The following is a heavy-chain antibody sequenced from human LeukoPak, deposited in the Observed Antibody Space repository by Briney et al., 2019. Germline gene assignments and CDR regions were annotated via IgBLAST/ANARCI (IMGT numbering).Heavy chain of an antibody. D-gene: IGHD2-2*01. J-gene: IGHJ4*02. V-gene: IGHV4-30-4*08. CDR1: GGSISSGDYY. CDR3: ARGGGYCSSTSCYPYYFDY. Sequence: SETLSLTCTVSGGSISSGDYYWSWIRQPPGKGLEWIGYIYYSGSTYYNPSLKSRVTISVDTSKNQFSLKLGSVTAADTAVYYCARGGGYCSSTSCYPYYFDYWGQGTLVTVSS. CDR2: IYYSGST.